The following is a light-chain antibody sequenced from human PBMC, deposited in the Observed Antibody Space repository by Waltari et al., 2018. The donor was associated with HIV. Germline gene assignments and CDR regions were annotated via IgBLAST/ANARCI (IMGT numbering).Light chain of an antibody. V-gene: IGLV2-23*02. Sequence: QSALTQPASVSGSPGQSITISCTGTSNTIGTFNLVSCYHHHPGKAPQLIIYEVTQRPSGISVRFSGSKSGNTASLTISGLQAEDEADYYCCSYADGSTFDVIFGGGTKLTVL. CDR3: CSYADGSTFDVI. CDR2: EVT. J-gene: IGLJ2*01. CDR1: SNTIGTFNL.